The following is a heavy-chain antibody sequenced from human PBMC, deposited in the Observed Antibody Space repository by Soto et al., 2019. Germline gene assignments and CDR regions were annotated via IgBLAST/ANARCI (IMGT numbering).Heavy chain of an antibody. J-gene: IGHJ6*02. V-gene: IGHV1-18*04. D-gene: IGHD2-15*01. CDR3: AREVGNMDV. CDR2: VSPYNGDT. CDR1: GYTFTTYG. Sequence: ASVKVSCKASGYTFTTYGINWVRQAPGQGLEWMGWVSPYNGDTTYAQKVQGRVTMTTDTSTRTAYLELRSLRSDDTAVYYCAREVGNMDVWGQGPTVTVSS.